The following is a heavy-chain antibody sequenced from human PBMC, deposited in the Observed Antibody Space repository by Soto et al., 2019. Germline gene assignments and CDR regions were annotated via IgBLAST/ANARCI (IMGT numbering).Heavy chain of an antibody. V-gene: IGHV3-30*18. J-gene: IGHJ6*02. CDR1: GFTFSSFG. CDR2: ISSDGSNK. D-gene: IGHD1-1*01. Sequence: QVQLVESGGVVVQPGRSLRLSCAASGFTFSSFGMHWVRQAPGKGLEWVAVISSDGSNKYYGDSVKGRFTMSRDNSKNTRCLQMNSLKAEDTAVYYCAKDTSKYRNNWPGYYGLDVWGQGTTFTVSS. CDR3: AKDTSKYRNNWPGYYGLDV.